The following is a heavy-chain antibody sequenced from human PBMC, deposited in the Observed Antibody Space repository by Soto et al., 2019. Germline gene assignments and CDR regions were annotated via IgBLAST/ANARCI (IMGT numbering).Heavy chain of an antibody. J-gene: IGHJ5*02. CDR3: ARDGGTVVTYNWFDP. D-gene: IGHD2-21*02. CDR1: GFTFSSYA. Sequence: PGWSLRLSCAASGFTFSSYAMHWVRQAPGKGLEWVAVISYDGSNKYYADSVKGRFTISRDNSKNTLYLQMNSLRAEDTAVYYCARDGGTVVTYNWFDPWGQGTLVTVSS. V-gene: IGHV3-30-3*01. CDR2: ISYDGSNK.